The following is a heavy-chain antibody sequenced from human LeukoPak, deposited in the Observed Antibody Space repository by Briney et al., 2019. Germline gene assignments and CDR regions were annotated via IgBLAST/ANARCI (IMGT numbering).Heavy chain of an antibody. CDR2: ISSSGSST. CDR3: ARGDSSWYYFDN. J-gene: IGHJ4*02. D-gene: IGHD2-2*01. Sequence: GGSLRLSCTASGFIFGDYYMTWIRQAPGKGLEWVSYISSSGSSTYYADSVKGRFTISRDNAKNSLYLQMNSLRVEDTAIYFCARGDSSWYYFDNWGQGTLVTVSS. V-gene: IGHV3-11*01. CDR1: GFIFGDYY.